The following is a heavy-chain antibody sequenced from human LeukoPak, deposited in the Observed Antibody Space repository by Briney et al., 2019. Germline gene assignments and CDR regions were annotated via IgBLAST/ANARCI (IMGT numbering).Heavy chain of an antibody. D-gene: IGHD5-12*01. CDR3: ARAIVATIDAFDI. V-gene: IGHV4-39*07. Sequence: PSETLSLTCTVSGGSISSSSYYWGWIRQPPGKGLEWIGSIYYSGSTYYNPSLKSRVTISVDTSKNQFSLKLSSVTAADTAVYYCARAIVATIDAFDIWGQGTMVTVSS. CDR1: GGSISSSSYY. J-gene: IGHJ3*02. CDR2: IYYSGST.